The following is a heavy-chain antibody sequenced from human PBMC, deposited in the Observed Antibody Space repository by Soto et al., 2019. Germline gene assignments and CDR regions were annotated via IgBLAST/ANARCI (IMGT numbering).Heavy chain of an antibody. CDR2: IIPIFGTA. V-gene: IGHV1-69*12. CDR3: ARRSGMITFGGVIWLGYYYSGMDV. D-gene: IGHD3-16*02. Sequence: QVQLVQSGAEVKKPGSSVKVSCKASGGTFSSYAISWVRQAPGQGLEWMGGIIPIFGTANYAQKFQGRVTITADESTSTAYMELSSLRSEDTAVYYCARRSGMITFGGVIWLGYYYSGMDVWGQGTTVTVSS. CDR1: GGTFSSYA. J-gene: IGHJ6*02.